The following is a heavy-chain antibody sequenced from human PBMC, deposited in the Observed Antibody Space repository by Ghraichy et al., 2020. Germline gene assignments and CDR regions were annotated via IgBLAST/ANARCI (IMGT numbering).Heavy chain of an antibody. CDR1: GGSISSSSYY. CDR3: VRHTLSGDSSGSNHWFDP. V-gene: IGHV4-39*01. D-gene: IGHD3-22*01. Sequence: SETLSLTCTVSGGSISSSSYYWGWIRQPPGKGLEWIGSIYYSGSTYYNPSLKSRVTISVDTSKNQFSLKLSSVTAADTAVYYCVRHTLSGDSSGSNHWFDPWGQGTLVTVSS. J-gene: IGHJ5*02. CDR2: IYYSGST.